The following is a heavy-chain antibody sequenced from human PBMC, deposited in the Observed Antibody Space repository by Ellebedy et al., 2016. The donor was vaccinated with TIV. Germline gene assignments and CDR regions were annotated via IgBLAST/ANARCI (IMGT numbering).Heavy chain of an antibody. CDR2: IYNTGRT. Sequence: PSETLSLTCTVSGGSISSGNHYWSWIRQRPGKGLEWIANIYNTGRTFYDPSLKSLVTVSGNTSKNQFSLKLRSVTAADTAVYYCARGTTSGSYGYYWFDPWGQGTLVTVSS. J-gene: IGHJ5*02. CDR3: ARGTTSGSYGYYWFDP. CDR1: GGSISSGNHY. D-gene: IGHD3-16*01. V-gene: IGHV4-31*01.